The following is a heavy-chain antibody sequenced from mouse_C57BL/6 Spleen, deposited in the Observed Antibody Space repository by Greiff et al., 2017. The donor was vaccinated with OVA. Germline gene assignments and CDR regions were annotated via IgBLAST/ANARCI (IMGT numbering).Heavy chain of an antibody. D-gene: IGHD2-5*01. CDR2: ISSGSSTI. J-gene: IGHJ2*01. CDR3: ARVDYSNYIDY. V-gene: IGHV5-17*01. CDR1: GFTFSDYG. Sequence: EVKLVESGGGLVKPGGSLKLSCAASGFTFSDYGMHWVRQAPEKGLEWVAYISSGSSTIYYADTVKGRFTISRDNAKNTLFLQMTSLRSEDTAMYYCARVDYSNYIDYRGQGTTLTVSS.